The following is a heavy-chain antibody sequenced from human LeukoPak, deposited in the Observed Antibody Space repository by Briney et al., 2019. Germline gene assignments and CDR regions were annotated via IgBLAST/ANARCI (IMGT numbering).Heavy chain of an antibody. CDR2: IYSSEST. Sequence: PSQTLSLTCTVSGGSISSGSYYWSWIRQPAGKGLEWIGRIYSSESTNYNPSLKSRVIISVDTSKNQFSLKLSSVTAADTAVYYCARGIGGFSYYFDYWGQGTLVTVSS. D-gene: IGHD4-23*01. CDR1: GGSISSGSYY. J-gene: IGHJ4*02. CDR3: ARGIGGFSYYFDY. V-gene: IGHV4-61*02.